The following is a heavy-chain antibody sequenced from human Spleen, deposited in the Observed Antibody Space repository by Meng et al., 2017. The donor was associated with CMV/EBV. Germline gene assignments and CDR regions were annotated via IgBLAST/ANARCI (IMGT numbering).Heavy chain of an antibody. D-gene: IGHD3-3*01. J-gene: IGHJ4*02. CDR1: GFTLSSHW. CDR2: INTDESSR. Sequence: GESLKISCAASGFTLSSHWMHWVRQVPGKGLVWVSRINTDESSRTYADSVKGRFTISRDNAKNTLYLQMDSLRAEDTAVYYCVRVLRITIFGVVSVFDYWGQGALVTVSS. CDR3: VRVLRITIFGVVSVFDY. V-gene: IGHV3-74*01.